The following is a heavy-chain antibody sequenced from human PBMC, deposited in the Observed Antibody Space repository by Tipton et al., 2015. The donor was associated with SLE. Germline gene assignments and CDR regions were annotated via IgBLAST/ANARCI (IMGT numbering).Heavy chain of an antibody. Sequence: SLRLSCAASGFTFSSYAMHWVRQAPGKGLEWVAVVSYDGNEKNYADSVRGRFTISRDNSKNILYLEMNSLRAEDTAVYSCAKERYDYGDLYYYLDVWGKGTTVTVSS. V-gene: IGHV3-33*06. CDR1: GFTFSSYA. CDR2: VSYDGNEK. CDR3: AKERYDYGDLYYYLDV. D-gene: IGHD3-16*01. J-gene: IGHJ6*03.